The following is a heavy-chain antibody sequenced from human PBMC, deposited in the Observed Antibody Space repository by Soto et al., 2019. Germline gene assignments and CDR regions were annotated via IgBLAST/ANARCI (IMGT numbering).Heavy chain of an antibody. V-gene: IGHV4-61*01. J-gene: IGHJ5*02. D-gene: IGHD1-26*01. CDR1: GGSVSSGSYY. CDR3: ARVVVGASLYFDP. Sequence: SETLSLTCTVSGGSVSSGSYYWSWIRQPPGKGLEWIGYIYYSGSTNYNPSLKSRVTISVDTSKNQFSLKLSSVTAADTAVYYCARVVVGASLYFDPWGQGTLVTVSS. CDR2: IYYSGST.